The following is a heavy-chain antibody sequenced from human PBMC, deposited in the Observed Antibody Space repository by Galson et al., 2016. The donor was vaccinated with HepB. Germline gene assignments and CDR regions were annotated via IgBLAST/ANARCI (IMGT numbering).Heavy chain of an antibody. CDR2: IDQSERER. CDR3: VRKRYYYENKKGWFDL. J-gene: IGHJ5*02. CDR1: GFSLSSYW. V-gene: IGHV3-7*03. D-gene: IGHD3-22*01. Sequence: SLRLSCAASGFSLSSYWMSWVRQAPGKGLEWVASIDQSERERDYVDSVKGRLTISRDNAKNALYLQMNSLRVEETAVYHCVRKRYYYENKKGWFDLWGQGALVTVSS.